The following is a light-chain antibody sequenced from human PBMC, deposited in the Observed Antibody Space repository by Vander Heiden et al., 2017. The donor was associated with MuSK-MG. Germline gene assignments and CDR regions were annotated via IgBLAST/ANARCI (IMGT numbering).Light chain of an antibody. J-gene: IGLJ2*01. CDR2: DND. V-gene: IGLV1-51*01. CDR1: NSNIGNNY. CDR3: GTWDSSRGGVV. Sequence: QSVLTQPPSVSAAPGQKVTISCSGSNSNIGNNYVSWYQQFSGTAPKLVIYDNDKRLSGIYDRFSGSKSGTSATLDITGLQTGDEADYYCGTWDSSRGGVVFGGGTKLTVL.